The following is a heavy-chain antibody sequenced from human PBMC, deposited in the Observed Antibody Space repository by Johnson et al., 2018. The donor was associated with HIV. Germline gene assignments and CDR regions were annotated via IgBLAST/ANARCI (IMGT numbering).Heavy chain of an antibody. CDR3: ARDKGIAAAATDDAFDI. Sequence: MLLVESGGGLVQPGGSLRLSCAASGFTFSSYAMSWVRQAPGKGLEWVSAISGSGGGTYYADSVKGRFTISRDNSKNTLYLQMNSLRAEDTAVYYCARDKGIAAAATDDAFDIWGQGTMVTVSS. CDR1: GFTFSSYA. V-gene: IGHV3-23*04. J-gene: IGHJ3*02. D-gene: IGHD6-13*01. CDR2: ISGSGGGT.